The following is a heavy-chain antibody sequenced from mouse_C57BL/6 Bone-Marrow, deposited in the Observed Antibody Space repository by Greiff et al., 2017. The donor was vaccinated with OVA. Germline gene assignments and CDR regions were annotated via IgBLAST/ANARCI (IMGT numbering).Heavy chain of an antibody. Sequence: VQLQQPGTELVKPGASVKLSCKASGYTFTSYWMHWVKQRPGQGLEWIGNINPSNGGTNYNEKFKSKATLTVDKSSSTAYMQLSSLTSEDSAVYDCARSGSSSYAMDYWGQGTSVTVSS. CDR3: ARSGSSSYAMDY. CDR1: GYTFTSYW. D-gene: IGHD1-1*01. CDR2: INPSNGGT. V-gene: IGHV1-53*01. J-gene: IGHJ4*01.